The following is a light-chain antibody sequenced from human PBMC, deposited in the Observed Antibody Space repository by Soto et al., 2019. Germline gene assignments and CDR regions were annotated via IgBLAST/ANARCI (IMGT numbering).Light chain of an antibody. CDR1: VSDVGGYAS. Sequence: LTQPASVSGSPGQSITISCTGAVSDVGGYASVSWYQQHPGKAPKLMIYDVSDRPSGVSNRFSGSKSGNTASLTISGLQAEDEADYYCTSYTRSSTYVFGTGTKVTV. CDR3: TSYTRSSTYV. V-gene: IGLV2-14*03. CDR2: DVS. J-gene: IGLJ1*01.